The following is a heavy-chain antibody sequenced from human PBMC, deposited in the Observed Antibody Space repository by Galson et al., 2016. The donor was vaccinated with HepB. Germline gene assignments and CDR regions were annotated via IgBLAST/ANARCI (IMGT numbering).Heavy chain of an antibody. D-gene: IGHD4-17*01. CDR3: ARDPNGDYFGAFDF. Sequence: SLRLSCAGSGFTFATYPMSWVRQAPGKGLEWVSGIRGSGGGIDYADSVKGRFTISRDNSKNTLYLQMNSLRAEDTAVYYCARDPNGDYFGAFDFCGQGTMVTVAS. V-gene: IGHV3-23*01. CDR1: GFTFATYP. CDR2: IRGSGGGI. J-gene: IGHJ3*01.